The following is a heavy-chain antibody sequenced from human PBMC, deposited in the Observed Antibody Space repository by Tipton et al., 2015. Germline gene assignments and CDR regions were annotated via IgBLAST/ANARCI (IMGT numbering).Heavy chain of an antibody. Sequence: LSLTCEVNGASFSAFYWTWLRQSPGKGLEWIGEVSQSGGANYNPSLRGRVAISMDTSKTRFSLSLTSLTVADSAIYFCARSSSGPPFGLLALWGQGTQVTVSS. CDR2: VSQSGGA. V-gene: IGHV4-34*01. D-gene: IGHD3/OR15-3a*01. CDR1: GASFSAFY. CDR3: ARSSSGPPFGLLAL. J-gene: IGHJ5*02.